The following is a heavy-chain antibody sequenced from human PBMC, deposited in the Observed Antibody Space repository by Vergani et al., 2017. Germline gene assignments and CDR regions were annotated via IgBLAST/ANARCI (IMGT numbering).Heavy chain of an antibody. J-gene: IGHJ4*02. CDR2: IYPGDSDT. CDR3: ARLLPLVVPAAMPYFDY. D-gene: IGHD2-2*01. Sequence: EVQLVQSGAEVKKPGESLKISCKGSGYSFTSYWIGWVRQMPGKGLEWMGIIYPGDSDTRYSPSFQGQVTISADKSISTAYLQWSSLKASDTAMYYCARLLPLVVPAAMPYFDYWGQGTLVTVSS. V-gene: IGHV5-51*01. CDR1: GYSFTSYW.